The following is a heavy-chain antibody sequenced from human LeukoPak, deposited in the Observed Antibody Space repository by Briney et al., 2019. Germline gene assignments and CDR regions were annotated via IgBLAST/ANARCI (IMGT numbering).Heavy chain of an antibody. V-gene: IGHV3-30*04. D-gene: IGHD3-3*01. CDR3: ARGRFLEWLSQDDYGMDV. CDR2: ISYDGSNR. CDR1: GFTFSSYA. J-gene: IGHJ6*02. Sequence: QTGGSLRLSCAASGFTFSSYAMHWVRQAPGKGLEWVAVISYDGSNRYYADSVKGRFTISRDNSKNTLYLQMNSLRAEDTAVYYCARGRFLEWLSQDDYGMDVWGQGTTVTVSS.